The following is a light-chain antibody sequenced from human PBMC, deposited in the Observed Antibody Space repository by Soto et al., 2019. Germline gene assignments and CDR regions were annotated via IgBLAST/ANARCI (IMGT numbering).Light chain of an antibody. J-gene: IGKJ5*01. CDR1: PSVTNY. V-gene: IGKV3-11*01. CDR3: QQRNIWPPVT. Sequence: EIVLTQSPATLSLSPGERATVSCRSSPSVTNYLAWYQQQPGQAPPLLIYGAFNRATGIPARFSGSGSGTDFTLTISSLEPEDFAVYYCQQRNIWPPVTFGQGTRLEIK. CDR2: GAF.